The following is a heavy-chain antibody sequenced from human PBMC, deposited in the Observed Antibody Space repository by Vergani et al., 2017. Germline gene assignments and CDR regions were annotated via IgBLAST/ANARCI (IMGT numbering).Heavy chain of an antibody. CDR3: VSKRGACRAAYCHSYDF. J-gene: IGHJ4*02. V-gene: IGHV4-39*01. CDR2: MDYSGST. CDR1: GDSVISTDYH. Sequence: QVQLQESGPGLVKPSETLSLTCTVSGDSVISTDYHWGWIRQPPGKGLDWIGSMDYSGSTSYNPSLESRISISFETPKNQFSLRLTSVTAADTAVYYCVSKRGACRAAYCHSYDFWGPGTLVGVSS. D-gene: IGHD2-15*01.